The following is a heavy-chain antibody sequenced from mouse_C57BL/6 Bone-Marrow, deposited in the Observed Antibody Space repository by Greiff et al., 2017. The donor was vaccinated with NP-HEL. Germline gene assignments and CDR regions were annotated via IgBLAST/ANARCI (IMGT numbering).Heavy chain of an antibody. D-gene: IGHD2-1*01. CDR1: GFTFSDAW. CDR2: IRNKANNHAT. J-gene: IGHJ3*01. Sequence: EVKLMESGGGLVQPGGSMKLSCAASGFTFSDAWVDWVRQSPEKGLEWVAEIRNKANNHATYYAESVKGRFTISRDDSKSSVYLQMNSLRAEDTGIYYCTRYGNYGPWFAYWGQGTLVTVSA. CDR3: TRYGNYGPWFAY. V-gene: IGHV6-6*01.